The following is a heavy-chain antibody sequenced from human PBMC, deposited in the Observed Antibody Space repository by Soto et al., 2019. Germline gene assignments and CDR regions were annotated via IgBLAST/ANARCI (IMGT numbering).Heavy chain of an antibody. V-gene: IGHV1-46*01. CDR2: VNPSGGHT. CDR3: ARRGHVVGVTTALDY. Sequence: QVQLVQSGAEVKKPGASVKVSCKASGDTFTDYYIHWVRQAPGQGLEWMGTVNPSGGHTTYAQHFLGRMTMTRDTSTSTLYRKLTSMTSEHTAVYYCARRGHVVGVTTALDYWGQGTLVTFSS. D-gene: IGHD2-21*02. J-gene: IGHJ4*02. CDR1: GDTFTDYY.